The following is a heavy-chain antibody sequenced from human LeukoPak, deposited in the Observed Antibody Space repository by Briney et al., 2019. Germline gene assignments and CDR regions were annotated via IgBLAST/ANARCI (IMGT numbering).Heavy chain of an antibody. V-gene: IGHV1-24*01. CDR3: ATEIGSGLRLGELSLNFDY. D-gene: IGHD3-16*02. J-gene: IGHJ4*02. CDR2: FDPEDGET. CDR1: GYTLTVLS. Sequence: ASVKVSCKVSGYTLTVLSMHWVREAPGKGLEWMGGFDPEDGETIYAQKFQGRVTMTEDTSTDTAYMELSSLRSEDTAVYYCATEIGSGLRLGELSLNFDYWGQGTLVTVSS.